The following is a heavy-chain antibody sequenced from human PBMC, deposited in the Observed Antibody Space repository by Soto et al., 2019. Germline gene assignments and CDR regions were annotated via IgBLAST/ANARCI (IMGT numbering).Heavy chain of an antibody. J-gene: IGHJ5*02. D-gene: IGHD3-10*01. Sequence: QVQLQESGPGLVKPSQTLSLTCTVSGDSITSGGYYWTWIRQHPGKGLEWIGYIYYSGVTYYNPGLKRRVTISVDTSNNQFSQKLSSVTAPDTAVYYCARDLRGRGWGRFDPWGQGTLVTVSS. CDR1: GDSITSGGYY. CDR2: IYYSGVT. CDR3: ARDLRGRGWGRFDP. V-gene: IGHV4-31*03.